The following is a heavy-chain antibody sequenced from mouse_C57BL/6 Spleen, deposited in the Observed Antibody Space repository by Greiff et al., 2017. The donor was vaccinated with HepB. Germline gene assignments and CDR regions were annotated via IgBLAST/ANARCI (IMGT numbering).Heavy chain of an antibody. J-gene: IGHJ2*01. D-gene: IGHD1-1*01. V-gene: IGHV1-5*01. CDR2: IYPGNSDT. Sequence: EVQLQQSGTVLARPGASVKMSCKTSGYTFTSYWMHWVKQRPGQGLEWIGAIYPGNSDTSYNQKFKGKAKLTAVTSASTAYMELSSLTNEDSAVYYCTREVYYYGSSPYYFDYWGQGTTLTVSS. CDR1: GYTFTSYW. CDR3: TREVYYYGSSPYYFDY.